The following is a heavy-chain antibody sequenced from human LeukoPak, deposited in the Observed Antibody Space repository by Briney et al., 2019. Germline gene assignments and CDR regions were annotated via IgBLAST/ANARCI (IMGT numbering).Heavy chain of an antibody. V-gene: IGHV3-7*01. J-gene: IGHJ5*02. CDR3: ARDSGSSSWAVPNWFHP. D-gene: IGHD6-13*01. CDR2: IKQDGSEK. Sequence: PGGSLRLSCAASGFTFSSYWMSWVRQARGKGLEWVANIKQDGSEKYYVDSVKGRFTISRDNAKNSLYLQMNSLRAEDTAVYYCARDSGSSSWAVPNWFHPWGQGTLVTVSS. CDR1: GFTFSSYW.